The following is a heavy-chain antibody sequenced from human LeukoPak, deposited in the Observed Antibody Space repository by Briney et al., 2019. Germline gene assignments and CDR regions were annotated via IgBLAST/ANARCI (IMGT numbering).Heavy chain of an antibody. J-gene: IGHJ4*02. CDR1: GFTFSSYW. CDR3: ARVALAVSRIHLLDN. D-gene: IGHD5-18*01. Sequence: GGSLRLSCAASGFTFSSYWMSWVRQAPGKGLEWVANIKQDGSEKYYVDSVKGRFTISRDNAKNSLYLQMNSLRAEDTAMYFCARVALAVSRIHLLDNWGQGTLVTVSS. CDR2: IKQDGSEK. V-gene: IGHV3-7*03.